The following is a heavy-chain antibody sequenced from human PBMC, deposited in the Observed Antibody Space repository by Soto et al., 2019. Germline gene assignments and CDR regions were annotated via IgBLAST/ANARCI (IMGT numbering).Heavy chain of an antibody. D-gene: IGHD7-27*01. J-gene: IGHJ6*02. CDR3: ATCQLGEYYYAMDI. Sequence: QVQLQQSGPGLVKPLGTLSLTCGVSGDSITTYKWWTWVRQTPGKGLEWIGEIYDSVNTRYNPSLKSRVPISKDTSKNELSLKLNSVTVADTAVYYCATCQLGEYYYAMDIWGQGTTVTVSS. CDR2: IYDSVNT. V-gene: IGHV4-4*02. CDR1: GDSITTYKW.